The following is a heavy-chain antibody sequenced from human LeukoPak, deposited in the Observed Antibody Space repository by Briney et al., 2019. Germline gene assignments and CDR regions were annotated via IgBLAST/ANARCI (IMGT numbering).Heavy chain of an antibody. Sequence: ASVKVSCKASGGTFSSYAISWVRQAPGQGLEWMGGIIPIFGTANYAQKFQGRVTITADESTSTAYMELSSLRSEDTAVYYCARDGNVRIAAAGTRFSNWFDPWGQGTLVTVSS. V-gene: IGHV1-69*13. J-gene: IGHJ5*02. CDR3: ARDGNVRIAAAGTRFSNWFDP. D-gene: IGHD6-13*01. CDR2: IIPIFGTA. CDR1: GGTFSSYA.